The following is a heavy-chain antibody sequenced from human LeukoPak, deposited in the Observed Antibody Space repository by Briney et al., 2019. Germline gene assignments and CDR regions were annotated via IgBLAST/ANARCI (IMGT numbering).Heavy chain of an antibody. CDR1: GGSFSGYY. CDR3: ARVRAAARYFGY. V-gene: IGHV4-34*01. J-gene: IGHJ4*02. D-gene: IGHD6-6*01. Sequence: SETLSLTCAVYGGSFSGYYWSWIRQPPGKGLEWIGEINHSGSTNYNPSLKSRVTISVDTSKNQFSLKLSSVTAADTAVYYCARVRAAARYFGYWGQGTLVTVSS. CDR2: INHSGST.